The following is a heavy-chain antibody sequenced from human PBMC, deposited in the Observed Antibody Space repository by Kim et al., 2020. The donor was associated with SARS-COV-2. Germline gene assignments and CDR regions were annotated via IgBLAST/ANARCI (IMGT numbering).Heavy chain of an antibody. D-gene: IGHD5-12*01. Sequence: SETLSLTCAVSGGSISSSNWWSWVRQPPGKGLEWIGEIYHSGSTNYNPSLKSRVTISVDKSKNQFSLKLSSVTAADTAVYYCASSGYDCFSRHGGLSSCYWGQGTLVTVSS. CDR1: GGSISSSNW. CDR3: ASSGYDCFSRHGGLSSCY. CDR2: IYHSGST. V-gene: IGHV4-4*02. J-gene: IGHJ4*02.